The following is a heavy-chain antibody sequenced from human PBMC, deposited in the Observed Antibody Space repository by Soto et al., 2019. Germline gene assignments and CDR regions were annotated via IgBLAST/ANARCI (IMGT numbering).Heavy chain of an antibody. CDR2: ISGSGGST. D-gene: IGHD3-22*01. Sequence: EVQLLESGGGLVQPGGSLRLSCAASGFTFSSYAMSWVRQAPGKGLEWVSAISGSGGSTYYADSVKGRFTISRDNSKNTRYLQMNSLRAEDTAVYYCAKGGGDRITMIVVVITGFDYWGQGTLVTVSS. V-gene: IGHV3-23*01. CDR1: GFTFSSYA. CDR3: AKGGGDRITMIVVVITGFDY. J-gene: IGHJ4*02.